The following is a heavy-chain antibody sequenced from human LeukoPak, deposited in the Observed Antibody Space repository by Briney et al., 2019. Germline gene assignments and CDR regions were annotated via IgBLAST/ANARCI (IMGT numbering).Heavy chain of an antibody. CDR1: GGSISSYY. Sequence: PSETLSLTCTVSGGSISSYYWSWIRQPPGKGLEWIGYIYYSGSTNYHPSLKSRVTISVDTSKNQFSLKLSSVTAADTAVYYCARVAARAYYYYYMDVWGKGTTVTVSS. V-gene: IGHV4-59*01. J-gene: IGHJ6*03. D-gene: IGHD6-6*01. CDR2: IYYSGST. CDR3: ARVAARAYYYYYMDV.